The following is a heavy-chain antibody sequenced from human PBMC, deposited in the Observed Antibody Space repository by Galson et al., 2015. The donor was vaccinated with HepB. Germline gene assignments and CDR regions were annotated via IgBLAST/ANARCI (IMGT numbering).Heavy chain of an antibody. CDR3: ARDLGSSWSWFDP. Sequence: ETLSLTCTVSGGSISSYYWSWIRQPPGKGLEWIGYIYYSGSTNYNPSLKSRVTISVGTSKNQFSLKLSSVTAADTAVYYCARDLGSSWSWFDPWGQGTLVTVSS. CDR2: IYYSGST. J-gene: IGHJ5*02. V-gene: IGHV4-59*01. D-gene: IGHD6-13*01. CDR1: GGSISSYY.